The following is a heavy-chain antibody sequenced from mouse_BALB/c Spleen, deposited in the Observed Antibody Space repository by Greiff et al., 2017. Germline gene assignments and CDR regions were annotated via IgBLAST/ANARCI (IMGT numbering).Heavy chain of an antibody. Sequence: EVQVVESGGGLVKPGGSLKLSCAASGFTFSSYAMSWVRQTPEKRLEWVASISSGGSTYYPDSVKGRFTISRDNARNILYLQMSSLRSEDTAMYYCARGYGYPYAMDYWGQGTSVTVSS. CDR3: ARGYGYPYAMDY. CDR2: ISSGGST. V-gene: IGHV5-6-5*01. J-gene: IGHJ4*01. CDR1: GFTFSSYA. D-gene: IGHD2-2*01.